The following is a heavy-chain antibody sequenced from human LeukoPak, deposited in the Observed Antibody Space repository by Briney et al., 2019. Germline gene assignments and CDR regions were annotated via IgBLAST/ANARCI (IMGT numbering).Heavy chain of an antibody. D-gene: IGHD2-21*02. Sequence: SETLSLTCTVSGGSISSYYWSWIRQPPGKGLEWIGYIYYSGSTNYNPSLKSRVTISVDTSKNQFSLKLSSVTAADTAVYYCARSIAGGDYSIDYWGQGTLVTVSS. V-gene: IGHV4-59*08. J-gene: IGHJ4*02. CDR1: GGSISSYY. CDR3: ARSIAGGDYSIDY. CDR2: IYYSGST.